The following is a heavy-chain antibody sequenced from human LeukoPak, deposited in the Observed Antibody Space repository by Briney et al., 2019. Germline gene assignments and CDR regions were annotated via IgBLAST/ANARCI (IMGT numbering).Heavy chain of an antibody. CDR3: ARDPRWLTPDCTSTSCYENYFDP. J-gene: IGHJ5*02. CDR1: GYSISSGYQ. Sequence: SEALSLTCGVSGYSISSGYQWAWIRQSLGKGLEWIGSIYHSGSAHYNPSLKSRVTISVETSKNQFSLNMYSVTAADTAVYYCARDPRWLTPDCTSTSCYENYFDPWGQGTLVTVSS. CDR2: IYHSGSA. D-gene: IGHD2-2*01. V-gene: IGHV4-38-2*02.